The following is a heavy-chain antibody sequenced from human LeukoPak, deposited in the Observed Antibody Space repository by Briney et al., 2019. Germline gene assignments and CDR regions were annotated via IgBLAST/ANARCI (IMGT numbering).Heavy chain of an antibody. CDR2: IYYSGST. V-gene: IGHV4-31*03. Sequence: SETLSLTCTVSGGSISSDGYYWSWLRQHPGKGLEWIGYIYYSGSTYYNPSLKSRVTISVDTSKSQFSLKLSSVTAADTAVYYCARGTGTTFYWGQGTLVTVSS. D-gene: IGHD1-7*01. J-gene: IGHJ4*02. CDR1: GGSISSDGYY. CDR3: ARGTGTTFY.